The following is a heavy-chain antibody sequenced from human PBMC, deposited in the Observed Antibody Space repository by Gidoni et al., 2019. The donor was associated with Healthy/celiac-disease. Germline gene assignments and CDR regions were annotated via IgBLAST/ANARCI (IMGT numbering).Heavy chain of an antibody. V-gene: IGHV4-34*01. CDR3: ARGPPISSDLGAFDI. D-gene: IGHD6-19*01. Sequence: QVQLQQWGAGLLKPSETLSLTCAVYGGSFSGYYWSWIRQPPGKGLEWIGEINHSGSTNYNPSLKSRVTISVDTSKNQFSLKLSSVTAADTAVYYCARGPPISSDLGAFDIWGQGTMVTVSS. J-gene: IGHJ3*02. CDR1: GGSFSGYY. CDR2: INHSGST.